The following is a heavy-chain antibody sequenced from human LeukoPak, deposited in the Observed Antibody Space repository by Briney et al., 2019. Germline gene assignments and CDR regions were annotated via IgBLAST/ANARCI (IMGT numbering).Heavy chain of an antibody. J-gene: IGHJ5*02. V-gene: IGHV3-53*01. CDR1: GFTFSSYA. CDR3: ARYYYDSSGYYNWFDP. D-gene: IGHD3-22*01. CDR2: IYSGGST. Sequence: GGSLRLSCAASGFTFSSYAMSWVRQAPGKGLEWVSVIYSGGSTYYADSVKGRFTISRDNSKNTLYLQMNSLRAEDTAVYYCARYYYDSSGYYNWFDPWGQGTLVTVSP.